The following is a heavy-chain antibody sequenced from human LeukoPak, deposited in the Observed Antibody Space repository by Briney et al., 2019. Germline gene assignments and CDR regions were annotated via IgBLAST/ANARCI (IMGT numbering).Heavy chain of an antibody. CDR2: IYTSGST. V-gene: IGHV4-4*09. J-gene: IGHJ4*02. CDR1: GGSFSGYY. CDR3: ARQALAGDLDY. D-gene: IGHD7-27*01. Sequence: SETLSLTCAVYGGSFSGYYWSWIRQPPGKGLEWIGYIYTSGSTNYNPSLKSRVTISVDTSKNQFSLKLSSVTAADTAVYYCARQALAGDLDYWGQGTLVTVSS.